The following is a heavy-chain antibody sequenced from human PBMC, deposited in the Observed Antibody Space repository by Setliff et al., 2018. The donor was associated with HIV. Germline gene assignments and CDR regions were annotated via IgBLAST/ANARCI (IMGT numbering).Heavy chain of an antibody. CDR3: TRTPGAWQNYFDY. J-gene: IGHJ4*02. CDR1: GVSFNNYA. D-gene: IGHD2-15*01. CDR2: TKNKTNRGTT. V-gene: IGHV3-49*04. Sequence: GSLRLSCAASGVSFNNYAMSWVRQAPGKGLEWVTFTKNKTNRGTTEYAASVKGRSTISRDDSKYIVYLQMNSLKTEDTAVYYCTRTPGAWQNYFDYWGQGTPVTVSS.